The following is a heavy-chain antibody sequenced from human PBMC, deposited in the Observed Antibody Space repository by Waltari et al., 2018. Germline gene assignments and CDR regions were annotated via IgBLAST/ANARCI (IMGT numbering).Heavy chain of an antibody. CDR3: ARGDLHYGSSGFFY. CDR1: GGSFNDYY. J-gene: IGHJ4*02. V-gene: IGHV4-34*01. D-gene: IGHD3-22*01. Sequence: QVQLHQWGAGLLKPSEPLSLTCGVSGGSFNDYYWTWIRQPPGKGLEWIGEIHHSGTTDYNPSLNSRLTMSVDTSKKQISLKMSSVTAADTAVYYCARGDLHYGSSGFFYWGQGALVTVSS. CDR2: IHHSGTT.